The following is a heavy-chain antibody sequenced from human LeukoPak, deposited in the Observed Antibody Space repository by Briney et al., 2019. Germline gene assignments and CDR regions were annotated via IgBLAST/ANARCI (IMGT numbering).Heavy chain of an antibody. CDR3: ARVYCGGDCHHYYYYYMDV. Sequence: ASVKVSCKASGYSFTGFDINWVRQATGQGLEWMGWMNPNSANTGYAQKFQGRVTMTRNTSISTAYMELSSLRSEDTAVYYCARVYCGGDCHHYYYYYMDVWGKGTTVTISS. CDR2: MNPNSANT. CDR1: GYSFTGFD. J-gene: IGHJ6*03. D-gene: IGHD2-21*02. V-gene: IGHV1-8*01.